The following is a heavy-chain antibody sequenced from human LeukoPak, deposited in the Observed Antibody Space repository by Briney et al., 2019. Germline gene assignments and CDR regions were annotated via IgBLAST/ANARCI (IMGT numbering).Heavy chain of an antibody. Sequence: GSLRLSCAASGFTFSSSAMSWVRQAPGKGLEWVSGISGSGDSTYYADSVKGRFTISRDNSKNTLYLQMNSLRAEDTAVYYCAKGRQPATEPYFDYWGQGTLVTVSS. CDR2: ISGSGDST. D-gene: IGHD2-2*01. V-gene: IGHV3-23*01. CDR3: AKGRQPATEPYFDY. CDR1: GFTFSSSA. J-gene: IGHJ4*02.